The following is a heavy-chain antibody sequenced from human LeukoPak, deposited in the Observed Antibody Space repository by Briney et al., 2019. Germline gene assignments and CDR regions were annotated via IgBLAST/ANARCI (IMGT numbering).Heavy chain of an antibody. CDR1: GGSISSGSYY. V-gene: IGHV4-61*02. CDR3: AREVDSMNYYYYYYMDV. CDR2: IYTSGST. J-gene: IGHJ6*03. D-gene: IGHD4-11*01. Sequence: PSETLSLTRTVSGGSISSGSYYRSWIRQPAGKGLEWIGRIYTSGSTNYNPSLKSRVTISVDTSKNQFSLKLSSVTAADTAVYYCAREVDSMNYYYYYYMDVWGKGTTVTVSS.